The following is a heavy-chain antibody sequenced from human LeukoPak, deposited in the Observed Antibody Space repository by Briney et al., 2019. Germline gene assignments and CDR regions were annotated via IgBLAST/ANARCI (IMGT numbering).Heavy chain of an antibody. D-gene: IGHD1-1*01. V-gene: IGHV1-46*01. Sequence: APVKLSCKPSGYSFTGHYMHWVRQSPGQRLRWMGVINPRGMSTIYAEKFQGRIIMTRDLSTTTDYMELSSLKSDDTAVYYCARDNSMHERGWWFDPWGQGTLVTVSS. J-gene: IGHJ5*02. CDR3: ARDNSMHERGWWFDP. CDR1: GYSFTGHY. CDR2: INPRGMST.